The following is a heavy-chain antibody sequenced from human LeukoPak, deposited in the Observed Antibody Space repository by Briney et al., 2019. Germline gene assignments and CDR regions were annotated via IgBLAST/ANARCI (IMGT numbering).Heavy chain of an antibody. CDR3: ARYGSGIRSGHY. CDR1: GYTFTGYY. D-gene: IGHD3-10*01. J-gene: IGHJ4*02. CDR2: INPNSGGT. V-gene: IGHV1-2*02. Sequence: ASVKVSCKASGYTFTGYYMHWVRQAPGQGLEWMGWINPNSGGTNYAQKFQGRVTMTRDTSISTAYMELSRLRSDDTAVCYCARYGSGIRSGHYWGQGTLVTVSS.